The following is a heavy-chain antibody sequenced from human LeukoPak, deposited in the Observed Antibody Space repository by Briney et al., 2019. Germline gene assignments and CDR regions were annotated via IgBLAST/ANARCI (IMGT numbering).Heavy chain of an antibody. CDR3: ARGDSSGWYAFDY. CDR2: TRNKANSYTT. Sequence: PGGSLRLSCAASGFTFSSYGMDWVRQAPGKGLEWVGRTRNKANSYTTEYAASVKGRFTISRDDSKNSLYLQMNSLKTEDTAVYYCARGDSSGWYAFDYWGQGTLVTVSS. CDR1: GFTFSSYG. J-gene: IGHJ4*02. V-gene: IGHV3-72*01. D-gene: IGHD6-19*01.